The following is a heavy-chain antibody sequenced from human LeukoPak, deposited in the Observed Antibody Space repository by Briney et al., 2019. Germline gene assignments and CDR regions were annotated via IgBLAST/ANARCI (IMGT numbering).Heavy chain of an antibody. Sequence: SETLSLTCTVSGGSISSSSYYWGWIRQPPGKGLEWIGSIYYSGSTYYNPSLKSRVTISVDTSKNLFSLKLSSVTAADTAVYYCARDRYYYDSSGYYQLDYWGQGTLVTVSS. CDR3: ARDRYYYDSSGYYQLDY. CDR1: GGSISSSSYY. CDR2: IYYSGST. D-gene: IGHD3-22*01. V-gene: IGHV4-39*07. J-gene: IGHJ4*02.